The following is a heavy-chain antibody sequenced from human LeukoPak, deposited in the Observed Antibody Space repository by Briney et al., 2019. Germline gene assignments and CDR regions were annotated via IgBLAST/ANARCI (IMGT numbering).Heavy chain of an antibody. CDR3: ARGNNGGYSWGNFDY. Sequence: SETLSLTCAVYGGSFSGYYWSWIRQPPGKGLEWIGEINHSGSTNYNPSLKSRVTISVDTSKNQFSLKLSSVTAADTAVYYCARGNNGGYSWGNFDYWGQGTLVTVSS. CDR2: INHSGST. D-gene: IGHD3-22*01. CDR1: GGSFSGYY. V-gene: IGHV4-34*01. J-gene: IGHJ4*02.